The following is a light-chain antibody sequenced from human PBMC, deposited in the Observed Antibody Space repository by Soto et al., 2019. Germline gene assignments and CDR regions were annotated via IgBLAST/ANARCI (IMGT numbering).Light chain of an antibody. V-gene: IGLV2-8*01. CDR2: EVT. J-gene: IGLJ2*01. CDR3: SSYAVTNNLL. Sequence: QSVLTQPPSASGSPGQSVTISCTGTSSDVGGYNYVSWYQQHPGMAPKLMIYEVTRRPSGVPDRFSGSKSGNTASLTVSGLQAEDEANYYCSSYAVTNNLLFGGGTQLTVL. CDR1: SSDVGGYNY.